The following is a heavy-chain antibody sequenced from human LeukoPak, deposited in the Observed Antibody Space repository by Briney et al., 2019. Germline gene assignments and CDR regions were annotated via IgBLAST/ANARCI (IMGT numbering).Heavy chain of an antibody. CDR2: ISSSGSAM. CDR3: VREAADGYVFGEFDP. D-gene: IGHD5-24*01. Sequence: GGSLRLSCAASEFTFSSYEMNWVRQAPGKGLEWVSYISSSGSAMYYADSVKGRFTISRDNAKNSLYLQMNSLRAEDTAVYYCVREAADGYVFGEFDPWGQGTLVTVSS. CDR1: EFTFSSYE. J-gene: IGHJ5*02. V-gene: IGHV3-48*03.